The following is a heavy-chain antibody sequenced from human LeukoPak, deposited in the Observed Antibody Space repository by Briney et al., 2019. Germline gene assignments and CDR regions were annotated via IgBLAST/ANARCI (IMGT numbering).Heavy chain of an antibody. D-gene: IGHD5-18*01. CDR2: INHSGST. CDR1: GGSFSGYY. J-gene: IGHJ4*02. V-gene: IGHV4-34*01. CDR3: ASYRGYSFDY. Sequence: SETLSLTCAVYGGSFSGYYWSWIRQPPGKGLEWIGEINHSGSTNYNPSLKSRVTISVDTSKSQLSLKLSSVTAADTAVYYCASYRGYSFDYWGQGTLVTVSS.